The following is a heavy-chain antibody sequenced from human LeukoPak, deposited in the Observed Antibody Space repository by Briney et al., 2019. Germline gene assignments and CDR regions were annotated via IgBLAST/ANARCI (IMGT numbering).Heavy chain of an antibody. J-gene: IGHJ3*02. Sequence: PSETLSLTCTVSGGSISSYYWSWIRQPPGKGLEWIGYIYYSGSTNYNPSLKSRVTISVDTSKNQFSLKLSSVSAADTAVYYCARGTYYDILTGYYWGVYAFDIWGQGTMVTVSS. CDR2: IYYSGST. D-gene: IGHD3-9*01. CDR1: GGSISSYY. CDR3: ARGTYYDILTGYYWGVYAFDI. V-gene: IGHV4-59*01.